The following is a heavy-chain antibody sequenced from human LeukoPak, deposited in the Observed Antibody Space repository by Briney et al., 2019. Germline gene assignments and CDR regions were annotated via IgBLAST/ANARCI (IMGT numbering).Heavy chain of an antibody. CDR3: ANLPTTVTRPVDY. V-gene: IGHV3-21*04. CDR2: ISGSSSYI. J-gene: IGHJ4*02. Sequence: GGSLRLSCAASGFTFSSYSLNWVRQAPGKGLEWVSSISGSSSYIYFADSVKGRFTISRDNAKNSLYLQMNSLRAEDTAVYYCANLPTTVTRPVDYWGQGTLVTVSS. CDR1: GFTFSSYS. D-gene: IGHD4-11*01.